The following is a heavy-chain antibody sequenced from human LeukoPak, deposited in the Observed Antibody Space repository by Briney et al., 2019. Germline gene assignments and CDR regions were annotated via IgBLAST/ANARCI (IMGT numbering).Heavy chain of an antibody. CDR2: ISDSGGGT. CDR3: AKDSGPGSFYPTGDEY. V-gene: IGHV3-23*01. CDR1: RFTFSNYA. D-gene: IGHD3-10*01. Sequence: GGSLRLSCAAPRFTFSNYAMTWVRQAPEKGLKWVSSISDSGGGTHYEDSVKGRFTISRDNSKNTLYLQMNSLRAEDTAVYYCAKDSGPGSFYPTGDEYWGQGILVTVSS. J-gene: IGHJ4*02.